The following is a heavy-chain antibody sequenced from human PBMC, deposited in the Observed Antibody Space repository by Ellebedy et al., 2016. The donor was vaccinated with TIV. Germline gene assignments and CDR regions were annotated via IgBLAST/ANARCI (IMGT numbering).Heavy chain of an antibody. CDR3: ASKLRPGRNEFDH. CDR2: IKSETDGGTP. D-gene: IGHD1-7*01. J-gene: IGHJ4*02. V-gene: IGHV3-15*01. Sequence: GESLKISXAASGFTFSTYAMSWVRQAPGKGLEWVGRIKSETDGGTPDYAEPVKGRLTILRDDSKNTVYLQMNSLKTEDTAVYYCASKLRPGRNEFDHWGQGTLVTVST. CDR1: GFTFSTYA.